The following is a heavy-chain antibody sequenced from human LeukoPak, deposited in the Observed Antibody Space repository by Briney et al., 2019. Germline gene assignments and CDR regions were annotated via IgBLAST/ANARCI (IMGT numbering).Heavy chain of an antibody. D-gene: IGHD4-11*01. Sequence: GRFLRLSCAASGFTFSSYAMHWVRQAPGKGLEWVAVISYDGSNKYYADSVKGRFTISRDNSKNTLYLQMNSLRAEDTAVYYCARCLTVTTSFTYYFDYWGQGTLVTVSS. CDR2: ISYDGSNK. CDR3: ARCLTVTTSFTYYFDY. CDR1: GFTFSSYA. V-gene: IGHV3-30-3*01. J-gene: IGHJ4*02.